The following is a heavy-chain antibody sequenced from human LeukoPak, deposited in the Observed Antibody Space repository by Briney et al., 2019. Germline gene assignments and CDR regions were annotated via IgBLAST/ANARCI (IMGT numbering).Heavy chain of an antibody. CDR3: ARGIRGYGSGSYSGYYYYYMDV. Sequence: SETLSLTCTVSGGSISSSSYYWSWIRQPPGKGLEWIGEINHSGSTNYNPSLKSRVTISVDTSKNQFSLKLSSVTAADTAVYYCARGIRGYGSGSYSGYYYYYMDVWGKGTTVTVSS. V-gene: IGHV4-39*07. CDR1: GGSISSSSYY. D-gene: IGHD3-10*01. CDR2: INHSGST. J-gene: IGHJ6*03.